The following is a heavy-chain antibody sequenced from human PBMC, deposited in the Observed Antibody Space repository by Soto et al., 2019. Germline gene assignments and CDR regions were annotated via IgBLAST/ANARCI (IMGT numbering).Heavy chain of an antibody. CDR2: VSHSGST. D-gene: IGHD1-26*01. J-gene: IGHJ4*02. Sequence: QVQLQQWGAGLLKPSETLSLTCAVYGGSFSDYYWSWIRQTPEKGLEWIGEVSHSGSTTYNPSLKNRVTIAIHPCKNQFSPTLNSVTAADTAMYFCAREEPASRHHDYWGQGNLVTVSS. CDR3: AREEPASRHHDY. V-gene: IGHV4-34*02. CDR1: GGSFSDYY.